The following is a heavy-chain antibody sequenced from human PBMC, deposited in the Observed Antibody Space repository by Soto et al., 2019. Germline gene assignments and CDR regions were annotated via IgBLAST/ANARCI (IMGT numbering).Heavy chain of an antibody. CDR1: GGTFSSYA. Sequence: SVKVSCKASGGTFSSYAISWVRQAPGQGLEWMGGIIPIFGTANYAQKFQGSVTITGDKSTSTAYMELSRLRSDDTAVYYCGREGSSPFDYWGQGTLVTVSS. D-gene: IGHD6-13*01. J-gene: IGHJ4*02. CDR3: GREGSSPFDY. V-gene: IGHV1-69*06. CDR2: IIPIFGTA.